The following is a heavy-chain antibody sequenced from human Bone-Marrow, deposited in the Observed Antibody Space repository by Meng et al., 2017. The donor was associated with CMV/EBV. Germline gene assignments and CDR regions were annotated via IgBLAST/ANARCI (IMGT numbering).Heavy chain of an antibody. CDR3: ASDCTNGVCYYTY. J-gene: IGHJ4*02. Sequence: SAASGFTVRSNYMSWISQAPGKGLEWVSVIYSGGSTYYADSVKGRFTISRDNSKNMLYLQMNSLRAEDTAVYYCASDCTNGVCYYTYWGQGTLVTVSS. CDR2: IYSGGST. D-gene: IGHD2-8*01. CDR1: GFTVRSNY. V-gene: IGHV3-66*02.